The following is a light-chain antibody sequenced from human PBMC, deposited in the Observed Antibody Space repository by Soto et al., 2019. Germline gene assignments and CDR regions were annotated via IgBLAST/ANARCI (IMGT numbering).Light chain of an antibody. J-gene: IGKJ1*01. CDR2: DVS. CDR3: KQYSHSPSWT. Sequence: EIVLTQSPGTLSLSPGDRATLSCRASQSVNSNFLAWYQQRPGLAPRLLIYDVSTRATGIPDRFSGSGSGTDFTLTISRLEPEDFAVYYCKQYSHSPSWTFGQGTKVEVK. V-gene: IGKV3D-20*01. CDR1: QSVNSNF.